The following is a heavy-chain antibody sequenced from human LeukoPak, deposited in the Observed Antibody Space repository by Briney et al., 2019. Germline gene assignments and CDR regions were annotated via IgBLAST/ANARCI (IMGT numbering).Heavy chain of an antibody. V-gene: IGHV4-4*07. CDR3: ARDQEPNYGGNSGTFDY. CDR1: GGSISSYY. J-gene: IGHJ4*02. Sequence: SETLSLTCTVSGGSISSYYWSWIRQPAGKGLEWIGRIYTSGSTNYNPSLTSRVTMSVDTSKNQFSLKLSSVTAADTAVYYCARDQEPNYGGNSGTFDYWGQGTLVTVSS. CDR2: IYTSGST. D-gene: IGHD4-23*01.